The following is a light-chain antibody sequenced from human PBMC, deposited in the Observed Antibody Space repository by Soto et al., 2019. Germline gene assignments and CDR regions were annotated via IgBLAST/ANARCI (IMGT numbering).Light chain of an antibody. CDR1: SSDVGGYNY. CDR2: DVS. J-gene: IGLJ1*01. Sequence: QSVLTQPRSVSGSPGQSVTICCTGTSSDVGGYNYVSWYQQHPGKAPKLMIYDVSKRPSGVPDRFSGSKSGNTASLTISGLQAEDEVNYYSSSYTGSYTYVFGRGPRSPS. V-gene: IGLV2-11*01. CDR3: SSYTGSYTYV.